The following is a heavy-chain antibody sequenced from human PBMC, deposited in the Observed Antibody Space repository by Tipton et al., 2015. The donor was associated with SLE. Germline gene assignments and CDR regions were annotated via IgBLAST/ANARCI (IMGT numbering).Heavy chain of an antibody. CDR2: INPNIGDT. V-gene: IGHV1-2*02. CDR1: GYTFTGYH. CDR3: ARGRLEIIGANWFDP. Sequence: QLVQSGAEVKKPGASVKVSCKTSGYTFTGYHIHWVRQAPGQGLEWMGYINPNIGDTHYSQKFRGRVTMTKDTSFSTVYMELRSLTYDDTAFYYCARGRLEIIGANWFDPWGQGTLVTVSS. D-gene: IGHD3-3*01. J-gene: IGHJ5*02.